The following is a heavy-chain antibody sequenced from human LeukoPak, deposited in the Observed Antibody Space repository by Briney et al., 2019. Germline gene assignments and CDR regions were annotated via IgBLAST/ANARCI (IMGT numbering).Heavy chain of an antibody. J-gene: IGHJ4*02. CDR2: IHNSGTT. V-gene: IGHV4-34*01. CDR1: GGPFSGYF. Sequence: SETLSLTCAVSGGPFSGYFWSWIRQSSGKGLEWIGEIHNSGTTNYNPSLNSRVTISEDTSKNQFYLNLSSVTAADTAVYYCARRYYYNLGSFPFDFWGQRTLATVSS. CDR3: ARRYYYNLGSFPFDF. D-gene: IGHD3-10*01.